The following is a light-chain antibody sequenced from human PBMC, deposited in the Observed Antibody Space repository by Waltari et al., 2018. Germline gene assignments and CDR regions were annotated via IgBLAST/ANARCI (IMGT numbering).Light chain of an antibody. CDR1: SSDIGGFEY. CDR3: SSYSSRDTLV. Sequence: QSALTQPASVSGSPGQSITISCSGTSSDIGGFEYVAWYQQHTDKIPRLVIYDVNDRPSGFSNLFSGSKSGNTASLTISGLQAEDEADYYCSSYSSRDTLVFGGGTKVSVL. CDR2: DVN. J-gene: IGLJ1*01. V-gene: IGLV2-14*03.